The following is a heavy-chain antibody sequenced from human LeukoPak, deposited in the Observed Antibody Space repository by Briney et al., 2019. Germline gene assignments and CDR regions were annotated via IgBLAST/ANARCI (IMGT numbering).Heavy chain of an antibody. CDR1: GFTFSSYS. D-gene: IGHD1-20*01. V-gene: IGHV3-21*01. CDR3: ARDLTGTLSMDV. CDR2: ISSSSSYI. Sequence: GGSLRLSCAASGFTFSSYSMNWVRQAPGKGLEWVSSISSSSSYIYYADSVKGRFTISGDNAKNSLYLRMNSLRAEDTAVYYCARDLTGTLSMDVWGKGTTVTVSS. J-gene: IGHJ6*03.